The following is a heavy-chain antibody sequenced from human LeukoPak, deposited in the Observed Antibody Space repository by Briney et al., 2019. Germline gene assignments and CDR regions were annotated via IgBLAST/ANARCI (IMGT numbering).Heavy chain of an antibody. CDR2: IGGGPGNT. Sequence: GGSLRLSCAASGFSFSSYAMSWVRQAPGKWLEWVSVIGGGPGNTYYTDSVKGRFTISRDNSKNTLYLHLNSLRAEDTAVYYCAKGKGPTANWYFDVWGRGTLVTVSS. CDR3: AKGKGPTANWYFDV. CDR1: GFSFSSYA. D-gene: IGHD2-21*02. J-gene: IGHJ2*01. V-gene: IGHV3-23*01.